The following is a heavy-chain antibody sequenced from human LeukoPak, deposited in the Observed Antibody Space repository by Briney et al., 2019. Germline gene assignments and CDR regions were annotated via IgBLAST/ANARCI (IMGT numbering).Heavy chain of an antibody. Sequence: GRSLRLSCAASGFXFSSYGIHWVRQAPGKGLEWVAVISYDGSNKYYADFVKGRFTISRDNSKNTLYLQMNSLRAEDTAVYYCARGGHYYDSSGYYEGGNDYWGQGTLVTVSS. D-gene: IGHD3-22*01. CDR3: ARGGHYYDSSGYYEGGNDY. J-gene: IGHJ4*02. CDR1: GFXFSSYG. CDR2: ISYDGSNK. V-gene: IGHV3-30*03.